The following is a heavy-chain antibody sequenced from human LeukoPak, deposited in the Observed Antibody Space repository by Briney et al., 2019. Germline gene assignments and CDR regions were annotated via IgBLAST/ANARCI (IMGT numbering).Heavy chain of an antibody. CDR2: ISSSSYI. J-gene: IGHJ4*02. V-gene: IGHV3-21*01. Sequence: GGSLRLSYAASGFPFSSYSMNWVRQAPGKGLEWVSSISSSSYIYYADSVKGRFTISRDNAKNSLYLQMNSLRAEDTAVYYCARGYSSAFDYWGQGTLVTVSS. D-gene: IGHD6-25*01. CDR3: ARGYSSAFDY. CDR1: GFPFSSYS.